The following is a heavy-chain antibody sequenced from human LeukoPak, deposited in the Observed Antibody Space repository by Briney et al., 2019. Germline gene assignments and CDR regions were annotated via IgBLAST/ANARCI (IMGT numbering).Heavy chain of an antibody. CDR1: GGSISSGNW. V-gene: IGHV4-4*02. D-gene: IGHD3-22*01. J-gene: IGHJ4*02. Sequence: PSETLSLTCVVSGGSISSGNWWSWVRQPPGKGLEWLGEIFHNGTTKYNPSLKSRVTISVDKSNNQFSLKLSSVTAADTAVYYCARASYSYDINGWVPFDYWGQGTLVTVSS. CDR3: ARASYSYDINGWVPFDY. CDR2: IFHNGTT.